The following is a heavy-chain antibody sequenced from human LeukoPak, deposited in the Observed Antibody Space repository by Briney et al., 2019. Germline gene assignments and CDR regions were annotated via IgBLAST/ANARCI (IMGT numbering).Heavy chain of an antibody. D-gene: IGHD3-10*01. CDR1: GFTFDDYT. Sequence: GGSLRLSCAASGFTFDDYTMHWVRHAPGKGLEWVSLISWDGGSTYYADSVKGRFTISRDNSTNSRYLRMNSLRTEDTALYYCAKDIGASESAFDIWGQGTMVTVSS. J-gene: IGHJ3*02. V-gene: IGHV3-43*01. CDR2: ISWDGGST. CDR3: AKDIGASESAFDI.